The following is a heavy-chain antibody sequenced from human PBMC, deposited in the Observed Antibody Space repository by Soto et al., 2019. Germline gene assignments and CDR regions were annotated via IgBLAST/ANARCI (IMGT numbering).Heavy chain of an antibody. J-gene: IGHJ4*02. CDR3: AGGQTAGRDGYNVFDY. CDR1: GGTFSSYA. V-gene: IGHV1-69*13. CDR2: IISIFGTV. Sequence: SVKVSCKASGGTFSSYAISWVRQAPGQGLEWMGGIISIFGTVNYAQKFQGRVTITADESTSTAYMELSSLRSEDTAVYYCAGGQTAGRDGYNVFDYWGQGTLVTVSS. D-gene: IGHD5-12*01.